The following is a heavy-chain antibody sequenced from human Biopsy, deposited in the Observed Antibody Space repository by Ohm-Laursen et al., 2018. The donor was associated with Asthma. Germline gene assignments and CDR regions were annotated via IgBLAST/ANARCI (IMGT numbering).Heavy chain of an antibody. V-gene: IGHV4-31*03. Sequence: PSDTLSLTCTVSGASIKTDDYYWSWIRQHPVKGLEWIGHIYYSGSTYYNPSLKSRVSISLDTSKNQFSLSLTSVTAADTAVYYCARTTYGHDGFDPWGQGTLVTVSS. CDR2: IYYSGST. J-gene: IGHJ5*02. CDR1: GASIKTDDYY. CDR3: ARTTYGHDGFDP. D-gene: IGHD4-17*01.